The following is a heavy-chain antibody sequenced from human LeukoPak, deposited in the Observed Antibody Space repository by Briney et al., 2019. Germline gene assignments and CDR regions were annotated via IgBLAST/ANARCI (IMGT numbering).Heavy chain of an antibody. J-gene: IGHJ4*02. CDR1: GGSISGSSHY. Sequence: SETLSLTCTVSGGSISGSSHYWGWVRQPPGTGLEWIGYIYHSGSTYYNPSLKSRVTISVDRSKNQFSLKLSSVTAADTAVYYCARAHYDILTGYYYYFDYWGQGTLVTVSS. CDR3: ARAHYDILTGYYYYFDY. CDR2: IYHSGST. V-gene: IGHV4-39*07. D-gene: IGHD3-9*01.